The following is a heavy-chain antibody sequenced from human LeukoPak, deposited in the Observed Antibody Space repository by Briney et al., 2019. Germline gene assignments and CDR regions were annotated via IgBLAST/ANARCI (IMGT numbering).Heavy chain of an antibody. Sequence: SETLSLTCTVSGGSISSGGYYWSWIRQHPGKGLEWIGYIYYSGSTYYNPSLKSRTTISIDTSKNQFSLKLYSATAADTAVYYCARDSSSWLSLDYWGQGTLVTVSS. D-gene: IGHD6-13*01. V-gene: IGHV4-31*03. CDR1: GGSISSGGYY. CDR3: ARDSSSWLSLDY. CDR2: IYYSGST. J-gene: IGHJ4*02.